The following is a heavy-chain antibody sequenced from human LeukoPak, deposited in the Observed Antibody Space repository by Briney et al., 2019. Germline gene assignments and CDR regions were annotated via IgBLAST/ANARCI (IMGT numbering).Heavy chain of an antibody. Sequence: SETLSLTCTVSRGSISSGGYYWSWIRQPPGKGLEWIGYIYHGGSTYYNPSLKSRVTISVDRSKNQFSLKLSSVTAADTAVYYCARDDCSGGSCYLLDPWGQGTLVTVSS. V-gene: IGHV4-30-2*01. CDR2: IYHGGST. CDR3: ARDDCSGGSCYLLDP. D-gene: IGHD2-15*01. J-gene: IGHJ5*02. CDR1: RGSISSGGYY.